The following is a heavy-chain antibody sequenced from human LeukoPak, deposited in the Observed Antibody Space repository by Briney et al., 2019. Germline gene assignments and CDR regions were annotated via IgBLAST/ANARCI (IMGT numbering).Heavy chain of an antibody. V-gene: IGHV4-30-2*01. Sequence: SQTLSLTCTVSGGSISSGGYYWSWIRQPPGKGLEWIGYIYHSGSTYYNPSLKSRVTISVDRSKNQFSLKLSSVTAADTAVYYCARGGVAVAGLFDYWGQGTLVTVSS. CDR2: IYHSGST. CDR1: GGSISSGGYY. D-gene: IGHD6-19*01. CDR3: ARGGVAVAGLFDY. J-gene: IGHJ4*02.